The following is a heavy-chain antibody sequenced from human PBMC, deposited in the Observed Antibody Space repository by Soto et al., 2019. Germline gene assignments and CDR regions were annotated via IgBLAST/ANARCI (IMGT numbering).Heavy chain of an antibody. Sequence: GESLKISCEGSGYSFTSYWISWVRQIPGKGLEWMGRIDPTDSYTIYSPSFLGHVTISDNKSISTAYLQWSSLKASDTAMYYCARHPGTDYYGSGSYFDYWGQGTLVTVST. CDR1: GYSFTSYW. CDR3: ARHPGTDYYGSGSYFDY. J-gene: IGHJ4*02. D-gene: IGHD3-10*01. CDR2: IDPTDSYT. V-gene: IGHV5-10-1*01.